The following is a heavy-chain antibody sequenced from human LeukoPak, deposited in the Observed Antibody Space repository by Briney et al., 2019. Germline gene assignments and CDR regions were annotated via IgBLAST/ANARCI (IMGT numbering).Heavy chain of an antibody. J-gene: IGHJ4*02. D-gene: IGHD3-3*01. Sequence: GGSLRLSCAASGFTFSSYSMNWVRQAPGKGLEWVSYISSSGSTIYYADSVKGRFTISRDNAKNSLYLQMNSLRAEDTAVYDCARNYDFWSGYIGFDYWGQGTLVTVSS. CDR3: ARNYDFWSGYIGFDY. CDR2: ISSSGSTI. V-gene: IGHV3-48*04. CDR1: GFTFSSYS.